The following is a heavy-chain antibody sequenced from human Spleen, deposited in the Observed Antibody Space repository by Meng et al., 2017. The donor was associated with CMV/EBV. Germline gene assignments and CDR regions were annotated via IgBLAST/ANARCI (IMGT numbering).Heavy chain of an antibody. CDR1: GGTFSSYT. CDR2: IIPILGIA. J-gene: IGHJ4*02. V-gene: IGHV1-69*02. D-gene: IGHD6-13*01. CDR3: ARVPPRFSSSWYGGYFDY. Sequence: SVKVSCKASGGTFSSYTISWVRQAPGQGLEWMGRIIPILGIANYAQKFQGRVTITADKSTSTAYMELSSLRSEDTAVYYCARVPPRFSSSWYGGYFDYWGQGTLVTVSS.